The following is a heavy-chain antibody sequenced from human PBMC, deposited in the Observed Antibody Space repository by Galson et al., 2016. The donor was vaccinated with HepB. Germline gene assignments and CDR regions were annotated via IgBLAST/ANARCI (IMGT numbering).Heavy chain of an antibody. J-gene: IGHJ1*01. CDR2: IWYDGSNK. CDR3: AKDRDSNWYEKYFQH. D-gene: IGHD6-13*01. CDR1: LFTFSSYG. V-gene: IGHV3-33*06. Sequence: SLRLSCAASLFTFSSYGMHWVRQAPGKGLEWVAMIWYDGSNKFYADSVKGRFTISRDNSKNTLSLQMNSLRAEDTAVYYCAKDRDSNWYEKYFQHWGQGTLVTVSS.